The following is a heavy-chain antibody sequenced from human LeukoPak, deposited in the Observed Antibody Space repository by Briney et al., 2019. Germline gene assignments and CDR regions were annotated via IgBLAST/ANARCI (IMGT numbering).Heavy chain of an antibody. V-gene: IGHV3-21*04. CDR3: AKDRRDEAYGSGGADYFDY. J-gene: IGHJ4*02. Sequence: GGSLRLSCAASGFTFSSYSMNWVRQAPGKGLEWVSSISSSSSYIYYANSVKGRFTISRDNSNNTVYLQMNSLRAEDTAVYYCAKDRRDEAYGSGGADYFDYWGQGTLVTVSS. D-gene: IGHD3-10*01. CDR1: GFTFSSYS. CDR2: ISSSSSYI.